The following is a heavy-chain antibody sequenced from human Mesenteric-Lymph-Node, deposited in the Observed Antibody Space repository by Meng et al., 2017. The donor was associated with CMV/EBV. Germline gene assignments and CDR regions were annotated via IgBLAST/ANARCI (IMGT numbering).Heavy chain of an antibody. CDR1: GPTSSSFE. CDR2: INPSGSVM. D-gene: IGHD5-12*01. J-gene: IGHJ4*02. Sequence: GGSLRPSCAASGPTSSSFEMNWVRQSPGRGLEWLAYINPSGSVMEYADSVQGRFTISRDNAKNSVYVQMNNLRVEDTAVYYCATYNKYGYNAHFFDYWGQGTLVTVSS. CDR3: ATYNKYGYNAHFFDY. V-gene: IGHV3-48*03.